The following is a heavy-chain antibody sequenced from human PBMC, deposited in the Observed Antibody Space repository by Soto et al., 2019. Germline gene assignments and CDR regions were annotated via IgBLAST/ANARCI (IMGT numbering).Heavy chain of an antibody. CDR1: GFTFKDFG. CDR3: AKDVGYGATLFDF. V-gene: IGHV3-23*01. Sequence: PGGSLRLSCAASGFTFKDFGMAWVRQAPGKGLEWVSTVSGGGENTHYTDSVNGRFTISRNNSKNTVYLQMSSLRADDTATYYCAKDVGYGATLFDFWGQGALVTVSS. J-gene: IGHJ4*02. CDR2: VSGGGENT. D-gene: IGHD4-17*01.